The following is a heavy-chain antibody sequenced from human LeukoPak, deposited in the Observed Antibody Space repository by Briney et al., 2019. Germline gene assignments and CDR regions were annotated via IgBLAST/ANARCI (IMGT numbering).Heavy chain of an antibody. Sequence: ASVKVSCKASGYTFTGYYIHWVRQAPGQGLEWMGWINPNGGGTNYAQKFQGRVTLTRDASISTAYMEVNSLESDDTAVYYCARENNSGWYRKAAFDYWGQGTLVTVTS. CDR1: GYTFTGYY. CDR3: ARENNSGWYRKAAFDY. D-gene: IGHD6-19*01. V-gene: IGHV1-2*02. CDR2: INPNGGGT. J-gene: IGHJ4*02.